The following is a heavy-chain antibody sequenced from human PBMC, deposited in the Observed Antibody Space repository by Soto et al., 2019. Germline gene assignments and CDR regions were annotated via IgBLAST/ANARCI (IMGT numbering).Heavy chain of an antibody. CDR3: ARDGRRSYYYGSGSYYKGNGMDV. V-gene: IGHV1-2*02. D-gene: IGHD3-10*01. Sequence: VSCKASGYTFTGYYMHWVRQAPGQGLEWMGWINPNSGGTNYAQKFQGRVTMTRDASISTAYMELSRLRSDDTAVYYCARDGRRSYYYGSGSYYKGNGMDVWGQGTTVTVSS. CDR2: INPNSGGT. CDR1: GYTFTGYY. J-gene: IGHJ6*02.